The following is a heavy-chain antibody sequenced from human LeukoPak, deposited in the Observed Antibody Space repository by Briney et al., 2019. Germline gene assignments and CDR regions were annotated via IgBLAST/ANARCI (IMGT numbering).Heavy chain of an antibody. Sequence: PSETLSLTCAVYGGSFSGYYWSWIRQPPGKGLEWIGEINHSGSTNYNPSLKSRVTISVDTSKNQFSLKLSSVTAADTAVYYCARGVYAWGSYRHFDYSGQGTLVTVSS. J-gene: IGHJ4*02. V-gene: IGHV4-34*01. CDR3: ARGVYAWGSYRHFDY. CDR2: INHSGST. CDR1: GGSFSGYY. D-gene: IGHD3-16*02.